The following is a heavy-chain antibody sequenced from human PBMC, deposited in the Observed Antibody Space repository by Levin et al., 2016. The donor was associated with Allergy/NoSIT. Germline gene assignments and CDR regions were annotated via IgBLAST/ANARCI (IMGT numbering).Heavy chain of an antibody. Sequence: ASVKVSCKASGYTFTSYDINWVRQATGQGLEWMGWMNPNSGNTGYAQKFQGRVTMTRNTSISTAYMELSSLRSEDTAVYYCARVSRRLNTIFGVEPVGMDVWGQGTTVTVSS. J-gene: IGHJ6*02. V-gene: IGHV1-8*01. CDR2: MNPNSGNT. D-gene: IGHD3-3*01. CDR1: GYTFTSYD. CDR3: ARVSRRLNTIFGVEPVGMDV.